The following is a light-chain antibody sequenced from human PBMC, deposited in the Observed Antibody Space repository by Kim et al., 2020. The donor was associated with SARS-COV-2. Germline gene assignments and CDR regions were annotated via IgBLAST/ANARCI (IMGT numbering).Light chain of an antibody. CDR2: SND. CDR1: ISNIGSNV. Sequence: GQSVTISCSGSISNIGSNVVNWYQQLPGTAPKLLMYSNDYRPSGVPDRFSGSKSGTSASLAISGLQSEDEADYYCVAWDDSLKGSVFGGGTQLTVL. V-gene: IGLV1-44*01. J-gene: IGLJ2*01. CDR3: VAWDDSLKGSV.